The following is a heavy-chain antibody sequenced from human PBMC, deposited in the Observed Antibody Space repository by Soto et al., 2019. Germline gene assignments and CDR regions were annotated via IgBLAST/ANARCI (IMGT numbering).Heavy chain of an antibody. D-gene: IGHD3-10*01. CDR1: GFTFSSYA. V-gene: IGHV3-23*01. CDR2: ISGSGGST. Sequence: GGSLRLSCAASGFTFSSYAMSWVRQAPGKGLEWVSAISGSGGSTYYADSVKGRFTISSDNSKNTLYLQMNSLKAEDTAVYYCAKEYGSGSYYLDYWGQGTLVTVSS. CDR3: AKEYGSGSYYLDY. J-gene: IGHJ4*02.